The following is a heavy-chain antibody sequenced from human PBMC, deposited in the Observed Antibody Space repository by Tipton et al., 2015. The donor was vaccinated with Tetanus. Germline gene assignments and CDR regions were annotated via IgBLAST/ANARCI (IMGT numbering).Heavy chain of an antibody. CDR1: GGSISSSSYY. CDR3: ARRVGSSSWLHFDY. Sequence: LRLSCTVSGGSISSSSYYWGWIRQPPGKGLEWIGSIYYSGSTYYNPSLKSRVTISVDTSKNQFSLKLSSVTAADTAVYYCARRVGSSSWLHFDYWGQGTLVTVSS. D-gene: IGHD6-13*01. CDR2: IYYSGST. V-gene: IGHV4-39*01. J-gene: IGHJ4*02.